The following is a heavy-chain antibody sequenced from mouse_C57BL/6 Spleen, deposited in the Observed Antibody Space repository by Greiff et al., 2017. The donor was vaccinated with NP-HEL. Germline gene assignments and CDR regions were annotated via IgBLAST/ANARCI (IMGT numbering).Heavy chain of an antibody. D-gene: IGHD2-4*01. CDR2: INPGSGGT. Sequence: QVHVKQSGAELVRPGTSVKVSCKASGYAFTNYLIEWVKQRPGQGLEWIGVINPGSGGTNYNEKFKGKATLTADKSSSTAYMQLSSLTSEDSAVYFCARDDDYDGGNYFDYWGQGTTLTVSS. CDR3: ARDDDYDGGNYFDY. V-gene: IGHV1-54*01. J-gene: IGHJ2*01. CDR1: GYAFTNYL.